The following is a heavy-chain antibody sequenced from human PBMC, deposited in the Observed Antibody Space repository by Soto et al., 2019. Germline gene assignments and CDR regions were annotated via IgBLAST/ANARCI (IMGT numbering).Heavy chain of an antibody. V-gene: IGHV3-30*18. CDR2: ISYDGSNK. J-gene: IGHJ4*02. Sequence: QVQLVESGGGVVQPGRSLRLSCAASGFTFSSYGMHWVRQAPGKGLEWVAVISYDGSNKYYADSVKGRFTISRDNSKNTLYLQMNSLRAEDTAVYYCAKDITGTTVGYWGQGTLVTVSS. CDR3: AKDITGTTVGY. D-gene: IGHD1-7*01. CDR1: GFTFSSYG.